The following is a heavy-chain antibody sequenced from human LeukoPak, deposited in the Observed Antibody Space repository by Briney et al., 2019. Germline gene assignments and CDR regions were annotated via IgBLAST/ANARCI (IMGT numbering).Heavy chain of an antibody. D-gene: IGHD1-1*01. CDR1: GFTFGTYD. CDR2: ISGVGRRAT. J-gene: IGHJ5*02. Sequence: GGSLRLSCAASGFTFGTYDMSWVRQAPGKGLEWVASISGVGRRATYYADSVKGRFTISGDSSKKTLYLQMNRLRVGDTGVYCCAELNGRLNWFDPWGQGTLVTVSP. CDR3: AELNGRLNWFDP. V-gene: IGHV3-23*01.